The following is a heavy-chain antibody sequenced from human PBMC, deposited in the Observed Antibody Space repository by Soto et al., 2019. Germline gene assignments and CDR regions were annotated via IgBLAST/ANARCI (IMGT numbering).Heavy chain of an antibody. Sequence: EVQLVESGGGLVKPGGSLRLSCAASGFTFSSYSMNWVRQAPGKGLEWVSSISSSSSYIYYADSVKGRFTISRDNAKNSLYLQMNSLGAEDTAVYYCARGLGGVEYSSGWYDYWGQGTLVTVSS. V-gene: IGHV3-21*01. CDR3: ARGLGGVEYSSGWYDY. J-gene: IGHJ4*02. CDR2: ISSSSSYI. CDR1: GFTFSSYS. D-gene: IGHD6-19*01.